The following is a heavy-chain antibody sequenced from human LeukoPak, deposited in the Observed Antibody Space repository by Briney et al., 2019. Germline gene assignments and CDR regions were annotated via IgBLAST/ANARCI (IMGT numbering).Heavy chain of an antibody. J-gene: IGHJ4*02. D-gene: IGHD3-22*01. CDR1: GFTFSSYS. V-gene: IGHV3-21*01. CDR3: ARETYYYDSSGYSPNRGCDY. CDR2: ISSSSSYI. Sequence: GGSLRLSCAASGFTFSSYSMNWVRQAPGKGLEWVSSISSSSSYIYYADSVKGRFTISRDNAKNSLYLQMNSLRAEDTAVYYCARETYYYDSSGYSPNRGCDYWGQGTLVTVSS.